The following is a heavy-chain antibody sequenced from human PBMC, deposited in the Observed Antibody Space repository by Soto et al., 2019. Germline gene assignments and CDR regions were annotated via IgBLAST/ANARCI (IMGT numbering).Heavy chain of an antibody. CDR2: INHSGST. J-gene: IGHJ4*02. D-gene: IGHD2-21*02. V-gene: IGHV4-34*01. Sequence: QVQLQQWGAGLLKPSETLSLTCAVYGGSFSGYYWSWIRQPPGKGLEWIGEINHSGSTNYNPSLKSRVTISVDTSKNQFSLKLSSVTAADTAVYYCAREDGDCLDYWGQGTLVTVSS. CDR3: AREDGDCLDY. CDR1: GGSFSGYY.